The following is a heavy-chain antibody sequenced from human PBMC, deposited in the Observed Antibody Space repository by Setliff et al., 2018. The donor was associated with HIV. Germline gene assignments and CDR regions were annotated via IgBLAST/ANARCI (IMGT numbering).Heavy chain of an antibody. CDR3: ATPGGDLGPYYSYGMDV. J-gene: IGHJ6*02. Sequence: PGGSLRLSCAASGFTFSSYAMSWVPQTPGKGLEWVSAISRSGGSTYYADSVKGRFTISRDNSKNTLYLQMNSLRAEDTAIYYCATPGGDLGPYYSYGMDVWGQGTTVTVSS. CDR2: ISRSGGST. CDR1: GFTFSSYA. V-gene: IGHV3-23*01. D-gene: IGHD2-21*02.